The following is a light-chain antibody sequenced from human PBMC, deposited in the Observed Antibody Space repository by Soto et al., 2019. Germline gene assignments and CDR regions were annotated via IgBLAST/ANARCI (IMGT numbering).Light chain of an antibody. Sequence: ETVMTQSPATLSVSPGESATLSCRPSQSVDNNLAWYHQKPGRAPRLLIYGASTRASGIPGRFSGSGSGTEFTLTISGLQSEDFAVYYGQQYDHWPRTFGQGTKVEIK. V-gene: IGKV3-15*01. J-gene: IGKJ1*01. CDR1: QSVDNN. CDR3: QQYDHWPRT. CDR2: GAS.